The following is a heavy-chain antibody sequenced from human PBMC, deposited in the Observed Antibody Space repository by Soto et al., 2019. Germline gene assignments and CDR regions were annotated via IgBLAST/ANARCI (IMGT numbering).Heavy chain of an antibody. CDR1: GGTISGYH. Sequence: SETLSLTCSVSGGTISGYHWTWIRQPAGKGLEWIGRIYSSGNTKYNPSLQSRVTMSLDTSNNQFSLRLTSVTAADTAVYYCARGKRFSDWFDPWGQGNLVTVSS. CDR2: IYSSGNT. V-gene: IGHV4-4*07. J-gene: IGHJ5*02. D-gene: IGHD3-3*01. CDR3: ARGKRFSDWFDP.